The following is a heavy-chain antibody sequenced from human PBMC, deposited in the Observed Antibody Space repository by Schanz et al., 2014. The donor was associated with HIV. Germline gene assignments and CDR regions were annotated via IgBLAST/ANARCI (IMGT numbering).Heavy chain of an antibody. Sequence: QVQLVESGGGVVQPGRSLRLSCAASGFTFSYYGMHWVRQAPGKGLEWVSSISGGSGSTFYADSVKGRFTISRVNSKNTLYLQMNSLRAEDTAIYYRAKTSITLGMDVWGQGTTVTVSS. D-gene: IGHD1-20*01. CDR2: ISGGSGST. V-gene: IGHV3-NL1*01. CDR3: AKTSITLGMDV. J-gene: IGHJ6*02. CDR1: GFTFSYYG.